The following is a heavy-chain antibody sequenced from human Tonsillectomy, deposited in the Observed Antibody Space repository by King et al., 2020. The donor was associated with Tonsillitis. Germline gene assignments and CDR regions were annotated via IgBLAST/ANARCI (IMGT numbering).Heavy chain of an antibody. D-gene: IGHD6-19*01. Sequence: VQLVESGGGVVQPGRSLRLSCAASGFIFSSYGLHWVRQAPGKGLEWVAVISDDGSNQYYEGSVKGRFTISRDNSKNTLYLQMNTLRAEDTAVYYCAKGVGTGTGWSRGDGMDVWGQGTTVTVSS. V-gene: IGHV3-30*18. J-gene: IGHJ6*02. CDR2: ISDDGSNQ. CDR1: GFIFSSYG. CDR3: AKGVGTGTGWSRGDGMDV.